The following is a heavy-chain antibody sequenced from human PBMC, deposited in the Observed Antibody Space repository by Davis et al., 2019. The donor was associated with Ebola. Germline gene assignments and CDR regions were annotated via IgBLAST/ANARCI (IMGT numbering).Heavy chain of an antibody. CDR2: IPYTGNT. V-gene: IGHV4-59*01. Sequence: PSETLSLTCTVSGASMTSYYWSWIRQPPGKGLEWIGYIPYTGNTIYNPSLKSRVTISGDTSKKQFSLRLSSVTAADTAVYYCARGGLVPAALYLWGQGTMVTVSS. CDR3: ARGGLVPAALYL. J-gene: IGHJ3*01. CDR1: GASMTSYY. D-gene: IGHD2-2*01.